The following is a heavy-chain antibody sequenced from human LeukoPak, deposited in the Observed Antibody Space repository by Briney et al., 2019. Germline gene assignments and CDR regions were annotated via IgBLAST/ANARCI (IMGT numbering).Heavy chain of an antibody. CDR2: TYYRSNWYH. CDR3: VRDAGIGLDAFDI. CDR1: GDSVSSNSAV. J-gene: IGHJ3*02. Sequence: SQTLSLTCAISGDSVSSNSAVWNWIRQSPSRGLEWLGRTYYRSNWYHDYAISVKSRITINPDTSKNQFSLQLNSVTPEDTAVYYCVRDAGIGLDAFDIWGQGTMVTVSS. D-gene: IGHD6-13*01. V-gene: IGHV6-1*01.